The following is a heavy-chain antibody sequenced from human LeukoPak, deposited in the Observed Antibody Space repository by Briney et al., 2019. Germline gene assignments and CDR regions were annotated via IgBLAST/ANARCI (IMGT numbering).Heavy chain of an antibody. CDR2: IRHDGTNQ. J-gene: IGHJ4*02. D-gene: IGHD1-1*01. CDR1: GVTFSSYG. Sequence: GGSLRLSCVASGVTFSSYGMHWVRQAPGKGLEWVGYIRHDGTNQYNADSLKGRFTISRDNSQNTLYLQMNTLRAEDTAVYYCATAFGTGAPFVYWGQGTLVTVSS. V-gene: IGHV3-30*02. CDR3: ATAFGTGAPFVY.